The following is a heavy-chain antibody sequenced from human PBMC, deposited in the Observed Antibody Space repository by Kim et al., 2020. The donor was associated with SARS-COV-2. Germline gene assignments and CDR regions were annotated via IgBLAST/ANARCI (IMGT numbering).Heavy chain of an antibody. Sequence: YSPSFQGHVTISADKSISTAYLQWSSLKASDTAMYYCARHQDPPGATFDPWGQGTLVTVSS. D-gene: IGHD5-12*01. J-gene: IGHJ5*02. CDR3: ARHQDPPGATFDP. V-gene: IGHV5-10-1*01.